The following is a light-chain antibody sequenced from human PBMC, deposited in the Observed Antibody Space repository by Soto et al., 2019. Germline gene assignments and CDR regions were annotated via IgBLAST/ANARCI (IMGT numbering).Light chain of an antibody. V-gene: IGKV3-20*01. CDR3: QQYGSSQT. J-gene: IGKJ1*01. CDR1: QSVSSSY. CDR2: GAS. Sequence: EIVLTPSPGTLSLSPVERATLSCRASQSVSSSYLAWYQQKPGQAPRLLIYGASSRATGIPDRFSGSGSGTDFTLTISRLEPEDFAVYYCQQYGSSQTFGQGTKVDIK.